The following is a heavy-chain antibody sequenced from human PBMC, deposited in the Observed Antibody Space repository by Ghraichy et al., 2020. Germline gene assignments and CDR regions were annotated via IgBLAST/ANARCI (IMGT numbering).Heavy chain of an antibody. CDR1: GGSVSSGSYY. V-gene: IGHV4-61*01. CDR3: ARVRQLDYYDSGNFDY. D-gene: IGHD3-22*01. J-gene: IGHJ4*02. Sequence: SETLSLTCTVSGGSVSSGSYYWSWIRQPPGKGLEWIGYIYYSGSTNYNPSLKSRVTISVDTSKNQFSLKLSSVTAADTAVYYCARVRQLDYYDSGNFDYWGQGTLVTVSS. CDR2: IYYSGST.